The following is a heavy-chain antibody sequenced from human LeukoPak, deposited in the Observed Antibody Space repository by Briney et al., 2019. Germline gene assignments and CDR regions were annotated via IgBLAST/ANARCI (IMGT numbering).Heavy chain of an antibody. D-gene: IGHD2-15*01. Sequence: SDTLSLTCSVSGCSIRSYYCSWIRQPPREALEWIGYISYSGNTNYNPSLNSPVTISLDTRKNHFYPKLRSVTAADTAVSYCATRSTGVAATLVCWGQGALVTVSS. J-gene: IGHJ4*02. CDR2: ISYSGNT. CDR1: GCSIRSYY. CDR3: ATRSTGVAATLVC. V-gene: IGHV4-59*07.